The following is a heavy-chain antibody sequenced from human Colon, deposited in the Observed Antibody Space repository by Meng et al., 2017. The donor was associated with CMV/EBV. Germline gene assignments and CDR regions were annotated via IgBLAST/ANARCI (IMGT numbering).Heavy chain of an antibody. CDR3: ARGADYGGNPLDY. D-gene: IGHD4-23*01. CDR1: GGSISSGDYY. Sequence: QVRLQESGPGLVKPSQTLSLTCTVSGGSISSGDYYWSWIRQPPGKGLEWIGYIYYSGSTYYNPSLKSRVTISVDTSKNQFSLKLSSVTAADTAVYYCARGADYGGNPLDYWGQGTLVTVSS. V-gene: IGHV4-30-4*08. J-gene: IGHJ4*02. CDR2: IYYSGST.